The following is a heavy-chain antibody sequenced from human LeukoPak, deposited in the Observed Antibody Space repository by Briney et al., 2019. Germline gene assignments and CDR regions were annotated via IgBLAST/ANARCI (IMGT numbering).Heavy chain of an antibody. Sequence: ASVKVSCKASGYTFTSYGISWVRQAPGQGLEWMGWINTNTGNPTYAQGFTGRFVFSLDTSVSTAYLQISGLKAEDTAVYYCARNNADGEGRFSYWGQGTLVTVSS. CDR1: GYTFTSYG. D-gene: IGHD3-10*01. CDR2: INTNTGNP. J-gene: IGHJ4*02. CDR3: ARNNADGEGRFSY. V-gene: IGHV7-4-1*02.